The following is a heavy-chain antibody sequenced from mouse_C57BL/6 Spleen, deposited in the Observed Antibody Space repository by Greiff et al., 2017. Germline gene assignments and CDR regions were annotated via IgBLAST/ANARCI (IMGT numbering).Heavy chain of an antibody. D-gene: IGHD2-3*01. CDR1: GYTFTDYN. V-gene: IGHV1-18*01. Sequence: VQLQQSGPELVKPGASVKIPCKASGYTFTDYNMDWVKQSHGKSLEWIGDINPNNGGTIYNQKFKGKATLTLDKSSSTAYMELRSLTSEDTAVYYCARRAYDGYYVWFAYWGQGTLVTVSA. CDR2: INPNNGGT. CDR3: ARRAYDGYYVWFAY. J-gene: IGHJ3*01.